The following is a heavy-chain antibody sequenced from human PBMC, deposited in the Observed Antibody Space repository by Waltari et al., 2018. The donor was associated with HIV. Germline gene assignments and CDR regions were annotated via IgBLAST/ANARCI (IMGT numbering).Heavy chain of an antibody. D-gene: IGHD1-26*01. J-gene: IGHJ5*02. CDR2: VIYDGSNE. Sequence: QVQLVESGGGVVPPGTSLTLSCAASGFSFSDYAMHWVRQPPGKGLEWVASVIYDGSNEDDADSVTGRFTVSRDNSKNTLYLQMDSLRPEDTAVYYCATNSGSYRQGWFDPWGQGTQVTVSS. CDR1: GFSFSDYA. CDR3: ATNSGSYRQGWFDP. V-gene: IGHV3-30*01.